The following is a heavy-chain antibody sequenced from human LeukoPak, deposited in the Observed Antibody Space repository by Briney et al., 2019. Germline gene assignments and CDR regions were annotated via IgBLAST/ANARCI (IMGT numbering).Heavy chain of an antibody. CDR3: ARDRTTGTTGDAFDI. CDR2: ISSSGNTI. CDR1: GFTFSDYY. Sequence: GWSLRLSCAASGFTFSDYYMSWIRQAPGKGLEWVSYISSSGNTIYYADSVKGRFTISRDNAKNSLYLQMNSLRAEDTAVYYCARDRTTGTTGDAFDIWGQGTMVTVSS. D-gene: IGHD1-1*01. V-gene: IGHV3-11*04. J-gene: IGHJ3*02.